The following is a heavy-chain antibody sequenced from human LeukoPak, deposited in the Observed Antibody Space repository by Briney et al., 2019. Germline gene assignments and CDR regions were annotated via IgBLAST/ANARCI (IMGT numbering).Heavy chain of an antibody. J-gene: IGHJ4*02. CDR3: AKGGNWNGLNYFDY. CDR2: ISGSGGST. V-gene: IGHV3-23*01. Sequence: GGSLRLSCAASGFTFSSYATSWVRQAPGKGLEWVSAISGSGGSTYYADSVKGRFTISRDNSKNTLYLQMNSLRAEDTAVYYCAKGGNWNGLNYFDYWGREPWSPSPQ. CDR1: GFTFSSYA. D-gene: IGHD1-1*01.